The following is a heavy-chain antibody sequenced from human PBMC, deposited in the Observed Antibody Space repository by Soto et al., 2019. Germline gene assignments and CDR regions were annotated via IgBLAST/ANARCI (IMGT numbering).Heavy chain of an antibody. D-gene: IGHD3-3*01. Sequence: GGSLRLSCAASGFTFSSYSMNWVRQAPGKGLEWVSYISSSSSTIYYADSVKGRFTISRDNAKNSLYLQMNSLRDEDTAVYYCARDLYFWSDYYFDYWGQGTLVTVSS. CDR3: ARDLYFWSDYYFDY. CDR2: ISSSSSTI. V-gene: IGHV3-48*02. J-gene: IGHJ4*02. CDR1: GFTFSSYS.